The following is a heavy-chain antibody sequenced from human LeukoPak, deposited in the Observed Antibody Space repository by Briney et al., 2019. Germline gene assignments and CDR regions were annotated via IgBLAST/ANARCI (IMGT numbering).Heavy chain of an antibody. D-gene: IGHD5/OR15-5a*01. CDR1: GGSISSYY. CDR2: IYYSGST. CDR3: ARDLSTIFDYYYGMDV. V-gene: IGHV4-59*01. Sequence: SETLSLTCTVSGGSISSYYWSWIRQPPGKGLEWIGYIYYSGSTNYNPSLKSRVTISVDTSKNQFSLKLSSVTAADTAVYYCARDLSTIFDYYYGMDVWGQGTTVTVSS. J-gene: IGHJ6*02.